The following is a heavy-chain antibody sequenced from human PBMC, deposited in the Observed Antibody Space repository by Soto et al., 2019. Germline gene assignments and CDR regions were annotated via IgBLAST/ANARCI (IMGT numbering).Heavy chain of an antibody. D-gene: IGHD3-9*01. CDR2: INPSGGST. CDR1: GYTFTSYY. CDR3: ARDSFYDTLTGYYGGWFDP. V-gene: IGHV1-46*01. J-gene: IGHJ5*02. Sequence: VASVKVSCKASGYTFTSYYMHWVRQAPGQGLEWMGIINPSGGSTSYAQKFQGRVTMTRDTSTSTVYMELSSLRSEDTAVYYCARDSFYDTLTGYYGGWFDPWGQGTLVTVS.